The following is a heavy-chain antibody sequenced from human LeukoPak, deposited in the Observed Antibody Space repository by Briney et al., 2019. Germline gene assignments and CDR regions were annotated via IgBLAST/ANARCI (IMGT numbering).Heavy chain of an antibody. D-gene: IGHD3-10*01. V-gene: IGHV3-30*02. CDR1: GFTFSSYN. CDR2: IRYDGSNK. J-gene: IGHJ4*02. Sequence: GGSLRLSCAASGFTFSSYNMNWVRQAPGKGLEWVAFIRYDGSNKYYADSVKGRFTISRDNSKNTLYLQMNSLRAEDTAVYYCAKLCGSGSYCNFDYWGQGTLVTVSS. CDR3: AKLCGSGSYCNFDY.